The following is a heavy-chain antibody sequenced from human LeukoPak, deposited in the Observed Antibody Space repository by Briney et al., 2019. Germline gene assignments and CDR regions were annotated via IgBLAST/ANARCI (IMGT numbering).Heavy chain of an antibody. Sequence: PSETLSLTCAVSGYSISSGYYWGWIRQPPGKGLEWIGSMHHSGMTYYHPSLKSRVVISLDTSKNQFSLKLSSVTAADTAVYYCARDRLPGPRWGQGTLVTVSS. CDR3: ARDRLPGPR. CDR1: GYSISSGYY. CDR2: MHHSGMT. V-gene: IGHV4-38-2*02. J-gene: IGHJ4*02. D-gene: IGHD2-21*01.